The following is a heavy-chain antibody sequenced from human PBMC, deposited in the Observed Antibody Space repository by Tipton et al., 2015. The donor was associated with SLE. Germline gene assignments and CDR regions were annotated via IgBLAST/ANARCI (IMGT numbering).Heavy chain of an antibody. V-gene: IGHV4-34*01. J-gene: IGHJ4*02. CDR2: INHSGST. CDR3: AGRKWELGY. Sequence: TLSLTCAVYGGSFSGYYWSWIRQPPGKGLEWIGEINHSGSTNYNPSLKSRVTISVDTSKNQFSLKLSSVTAADTAVYYCAGRKWELGYWGQGTLVTVSS. D-gene: IGHD1-26*01. CDR1: GGSFSGYY.